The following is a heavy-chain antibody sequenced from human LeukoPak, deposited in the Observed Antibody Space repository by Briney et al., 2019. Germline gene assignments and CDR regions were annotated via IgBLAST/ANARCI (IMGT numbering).Heavy chain of an antibody. CDR3: ARGDYGDYGRFDP. CDR1: GFTFSSYA. CDR2: ISGSGGST. J-gene: IGHJ5*02. D-gene: IGHD4-17*01. V-gene: IGHV3-23*01. Sequence: GGSLRLSCAASGFTFSSYAMSWVRQAPGKGLERVSAISGSGGSTYYADSVKGRFTISRDNSKNTLYLQMNSLRAEDTAVYYCARGDYGDYGRFDPWGQGTLVTVSS.